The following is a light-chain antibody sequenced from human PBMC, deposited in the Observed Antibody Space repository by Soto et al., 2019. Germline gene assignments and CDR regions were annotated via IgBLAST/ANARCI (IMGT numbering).Light chain of an antibody. CDR1: QSVLYSSNNKNY. CDR3: QQYYSTPQT. Sequence: DIVMTQSPDSLAVSLGERATINCKSSQSVLYSSNNKNYMAWYQQKPGQPPTLLIYWASTRDSGVPDRFSGGGSGTDFTLTISSLQAEDVAVYYCQQYYSTPQTFGQGTKVEIK. V-gene: IGKV4-1*01. CDR2: WAS. J-gene: IGKJ1*01.